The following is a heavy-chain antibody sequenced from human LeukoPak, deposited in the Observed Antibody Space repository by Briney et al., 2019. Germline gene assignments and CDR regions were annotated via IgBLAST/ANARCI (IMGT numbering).Heavy chain of an antibody. V-gene: IGHV4-39*01. Sequence: PSETLSLTCTVSGGSISSSSYYWGWIRQPPGKGQEWIGNIYYSGSTYYNPSLKSRVTMSVDTSKNQFSLKLSSVTAADTAVYYCARYYYGSGSYYYFDSWGQGTLVTVSS. D-gene: IGHD3-10*01. J-gene: IGHJ4*02. CDR1: GGSISSSSYY. CDR3: ARYYYGSGSYYYFDS. CDR2: IYYSGST.